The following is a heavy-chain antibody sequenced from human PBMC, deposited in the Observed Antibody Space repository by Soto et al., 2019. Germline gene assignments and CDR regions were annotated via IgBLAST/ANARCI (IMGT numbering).Heavy chain of an antibody. J-gene: IGHJ4*02. CDR3: AREDCSGGSCYSDY. Sequence: QSGGSLRLSCAASGFTFSSYAMHWVRQAPGKGLEWVAVISYDGSNKYYADSVKGRFTISRDNSKNTLYLQMNSLRAEDTAVYYCAREDCSGGSCYSDYWGQGTLVTVSS. V-gene: IGHV3-30-3*01. CDR1: GFTFSSYA. CDR2: ISYDGSNK. D-gene: IGHD2-15*01.